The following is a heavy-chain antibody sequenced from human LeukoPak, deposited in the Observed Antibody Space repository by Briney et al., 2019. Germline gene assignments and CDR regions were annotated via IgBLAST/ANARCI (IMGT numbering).Heavy chain of an antibody. CDR3: AKGGSSSWDYFDS. Sequence: GGSLRLSCAASGFTFSSYEMNWVRQAPGKGLGWVSYISSSGSTIYYADSVKGRFTISRDNAKNSLYLQMNSLRVEDTAIYYCAKGGSSSWDYFDSWGQGTLVTVSP. CDR2: ISSSGSTI. D-gene: IGHD6-13*01. V-gene: IGHV3-48*03. CDR1: GFTFSSYE. J-gene: IGHJ4*02.